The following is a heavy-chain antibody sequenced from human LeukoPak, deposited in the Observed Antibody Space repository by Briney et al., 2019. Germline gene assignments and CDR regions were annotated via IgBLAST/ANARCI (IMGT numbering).Heavy chain of an antibody. J-gene: IGHJ4*02. CDR3: ARVGPNLVYYFDY. V-gene: IGHV1-69*05. Sequence: SVKVSCKASGGTFSSYAISWVRQAPGQGLEWMGRIIPIFGTANYAQKFQGRVTITTDESTSTAYMELSSLRSEDTAVYYCARVGPNLVYYFDYWGQGTLVTVSS. D-gene: IGHD1-1*01. CDR2: IIPIFGTA. CDR1: GGTFSSYA.